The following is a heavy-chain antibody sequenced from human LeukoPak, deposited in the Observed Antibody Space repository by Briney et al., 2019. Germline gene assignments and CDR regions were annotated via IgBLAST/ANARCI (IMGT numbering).Heavy chain of an antibody. Sequence: GGSLRLSCAASGFTFSNCATSWVRQAPGKGLEWVSAISGSGGSTYYAGSVKGRFTISRDNSKNTLSLQMNSLRADDTAIYYCAKGTYSSSPRDYWGQGTLVTVSS. CDR1: GFTFSNCA. J-gene: IGHJ4*02. V-gene: IGHV3-23*01. D-gene: IGHD6-6*01. CDR2: ISGSGGST. CDR3: AKGTYSSSPRDY.